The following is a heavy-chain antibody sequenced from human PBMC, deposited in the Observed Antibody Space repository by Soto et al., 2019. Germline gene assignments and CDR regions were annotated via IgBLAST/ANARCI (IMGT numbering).Heavy chain of an antibody. CDR3: AKGRSYYYYYGVDV. CDR2: IIDSGGST. V-gene: IGHV3-23*01. Sequence: GGSLRLSCAASELTFSSCAMGWVRQTTGKGLEWVSDIIDSGGSTYYADSVKGRFTISRDNSKSTLYLQMNSLRAEDTALYYCAKGRSYYYYYGVDVWGQGTTVTVSS. J-gene: IGHJ6*02. CDR1: ELTFSSCA.